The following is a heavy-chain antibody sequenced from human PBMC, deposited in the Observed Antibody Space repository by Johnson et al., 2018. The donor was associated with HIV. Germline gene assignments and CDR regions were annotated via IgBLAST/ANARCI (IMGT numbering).Heavy chain of an antibody. CDR2: ISTSGSNI. D-gene: IGHD5-12*01. Sequence: QVQLVESGGDLVKPGGSLRLSCTASGFTFSDFYMRWIRQAPGKGLEWVSYISTSGSNIYYADSVRGRFTISRDNAKNSVYLQMSSLRAEDTAVYYCAKGRGYDYDALDFWGQGTMVTVSS. CDR3: AKGRGYDYDALDF. CDR1: GFTFSDFY. J-gene: IGHJ3*01. V-gene: IGHV3-11*01.